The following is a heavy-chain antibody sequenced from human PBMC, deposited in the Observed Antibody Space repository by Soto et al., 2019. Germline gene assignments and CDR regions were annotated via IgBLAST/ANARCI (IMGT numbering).Heavy chain of an antibody. CDR3: AKGGGRDGYNQ. V-gene: IGHV3-23*01. J-gene: IGHJ4*02. CDR1: GFTFSSYA. CDR2: ISGSGGST. Sequence: EVQLLEPGGGLVQPGGSLRLSCAASGFTFSSYAMSWVRQAPGKGLEWVSGISGSGGSTYYADSVKGRFTISRDNSKNTLYLQMNSLRAEDTAVYYCAKGGGRDGYNQWGQGTLVTVSS. D-gene: IGHD5-12*01.